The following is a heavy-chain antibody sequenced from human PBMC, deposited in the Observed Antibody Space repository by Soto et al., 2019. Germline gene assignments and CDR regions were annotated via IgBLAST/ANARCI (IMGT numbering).Heavy chain of an antibody. CDR3: ASWQLYYYYGMDV. CDR2: ISAYNGNT. CDR1: GYTFTSYG. Sequence: ASVKVSCKASGYTFTSYGISWVRQAPGQGLEWMGWISAYNGNTNYAQKLQGRVTMTTDTSTSTAYMELRSLRSDDTAMYYCASWQLYYYYGMDVWGQGTTVTVSS. V-gene: IGHV1-18*01. J-gene: IGHJ6*02. D-gene: IGHD6-13*01.